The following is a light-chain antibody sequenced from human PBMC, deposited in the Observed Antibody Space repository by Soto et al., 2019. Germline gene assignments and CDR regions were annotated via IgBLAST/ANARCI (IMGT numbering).Light chain of an antibody. Sequence: EIVMTQSPATLSVSSGERATLSCRASQSVSSNLAWYQQKPGQAPRLLIYGASTRATGIPARFSGSGSGTEFTLTISSLHSEDFAVYYCQQYNNWPYTFGQGTKVDIK. CDR3: QQYNNWPYT. J-gene: IGKJ2*01. CDR2: GAS. CDR1: QSVSSN. V-gene: IGKV3-15*01.